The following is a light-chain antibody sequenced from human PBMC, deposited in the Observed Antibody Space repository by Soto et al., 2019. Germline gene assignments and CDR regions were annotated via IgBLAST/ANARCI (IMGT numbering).Light chain of an antibody. J-gene: IGLJ1*01. CDR3: SSYTSSSIDYV. CDR2: EVS. CDR1: SSDVGGYNY. V-gene: IGLV2-14*01. Sequence: QSVLTQPASVSGSPGQSITISCTGTSSDVGGYNYVSWYQQHPGKAPKLMIYEVSNRPSGVSNRFSGSTSGNTASLTISGLQAEDEDDYYCSSYTSSSIDYVFGTGTKVTVL.